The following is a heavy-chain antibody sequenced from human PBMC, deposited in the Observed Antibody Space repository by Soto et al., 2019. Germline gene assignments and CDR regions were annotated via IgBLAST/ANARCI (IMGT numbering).Heavy chain of an antibody. Sequence: QVQLVQSGAEVKKPGASVKVSCKVSGYTLTELSMHWVRQAPGKGLEWMGGFDSEDGETIYAQKFQGRVTMTEDTSTDTAYMGLRRLRSEETAGYYCSRGLSRGLRPYYFYYWGQGTLDTVSS. CDR1: GYTLTELS. J-gene: IGHJ4*02. V-gene: IGHV1-24*01. CDR3: SRGLSRGLRPYYFYY. D-gene: IGHD3-10*01. CDR2: FDSEDGET.